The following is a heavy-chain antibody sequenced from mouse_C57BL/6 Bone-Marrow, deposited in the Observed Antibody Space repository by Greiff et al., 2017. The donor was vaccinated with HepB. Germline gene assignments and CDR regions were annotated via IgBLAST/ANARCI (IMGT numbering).Heavy chain of an antibody. Sequence: QVQLQQSRPELVKPGASVKISCKASGYAFSSSWMNWVKQRPGKGLEWIGRIYPGDGDTNYNGKFKGKATLTADKSSSTAYMQLSSLTSEDSAVYFCVYDYDGYFDYWGQGTTLTVSS. CDR3: VYDYDGYFDY. V-gene: IGHV1-82*01. J-gene: IGHJ2*01. CDR2: IYPGDGDT. CDR1: GYAFSSSW. D-gene: IGHD2-4*01.